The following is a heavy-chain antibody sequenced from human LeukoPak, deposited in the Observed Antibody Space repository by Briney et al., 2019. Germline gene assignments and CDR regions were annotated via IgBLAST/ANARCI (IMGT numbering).Heavy chain of an antibody. J-gene: IGHJ4*02. CDR3: ATLGSPSENYYGSGRSFDY. Sequence: PSETLSLTCSVSGFSLSSGYYWAWIRQPPGKGLEWIGSIYHGGNTYYNPSLMSRVTISVDTSNNQFSLKLTSVTAADTAVYYCATLGSPSENYYGSGRSFDYWGQGTLVTVSS. CDR2: IYHGGNT. D-gene: IGHD3-10*01. V-gene: IGHV4-38-2*01. CDR1: GFSLSSGYY.